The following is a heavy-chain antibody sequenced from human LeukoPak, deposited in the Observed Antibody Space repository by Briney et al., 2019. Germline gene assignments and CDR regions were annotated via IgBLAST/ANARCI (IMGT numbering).Heavy chain of an antibody. D-gene: IGHD2-2*01. V-gene: IGHV1-8*01. CDR3: ARPRYCSSTSCSYYYYGMDV. Sequence: ASVKVSCKASGYTFTSYDINWVRQATGQGLEWMGWMNPNSGNTGYAQKFQGRVTITADESTSTAYMELSSLRSEDTAVYYCARPRYCSSTSCSYYYYGMDVWGQGTTVTVSS. CDR2: MNPNSGNT. CDR1: GYTFTSYD. J-gene: IGHJ6*02.